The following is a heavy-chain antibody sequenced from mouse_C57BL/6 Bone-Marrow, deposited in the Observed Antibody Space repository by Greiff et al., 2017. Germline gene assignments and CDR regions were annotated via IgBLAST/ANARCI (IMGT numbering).Heavy chain of an antibody. CDR2: IYIGNGYT. J-gene: IGHJ3*02. CDR1: GYTFTSYG. CDR3: AREGITTVP. D-gene: IGHD1-1*01. Sequence: EVQLQQSGAELVRPGSSVKMSCKTSGYTFTSYGINWVKQRPGQGLEWIGYIYIGNGYTEYNKKFKGKATLTSDTSSITAYMQLSSLTSEDAAIYFCAREGITTVPWGQGTLVTVSA. V-gene: IGHV1-58*01.